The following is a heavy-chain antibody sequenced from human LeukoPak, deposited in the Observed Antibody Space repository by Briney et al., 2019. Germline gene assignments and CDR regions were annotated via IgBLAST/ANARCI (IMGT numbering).Heavy chain of an antibody. Sequence: ASVKVSCKASGYTFTCYYMHWVRQAPGQGLEWMGWINPNSGGTNYAQKFQGRVTMTRDTSISTAYMEVSRLRSDDTAVYYCARDHQLPLLGWFDPWGQGTLVTVSS. CDR1: GYTFTCYY. J-gene: IGHJ5*02. D-gene: IGHD2-2*01. CDR2: INPNSGGT. CDR3: ARDHQLPLLGWFDP. V-gene: IGHV1-2*02.